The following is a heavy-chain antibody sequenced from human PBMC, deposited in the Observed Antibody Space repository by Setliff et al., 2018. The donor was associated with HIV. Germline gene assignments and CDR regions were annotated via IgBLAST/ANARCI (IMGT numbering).Heavy chain of an antibody. J-gene: IGHJ6*02. D-gene: IGHD6-13*01. CDR1: GSTFSSYA. V-gene: IGHV3-23*01. CDR2: ITGSGDST. Sequence: GGSLRLSCAASGSTFSSYAMTWVRQAPGKGLEWVSSITGSGDSTYYANSVKGRFTISRDSSKNTLSLQMSSLRAEDTALYYCATGGMAAAGPGGGHGLDVWGQGTTVTVSS. CDR3: ATGGMAAAGPGGGHGLDV.